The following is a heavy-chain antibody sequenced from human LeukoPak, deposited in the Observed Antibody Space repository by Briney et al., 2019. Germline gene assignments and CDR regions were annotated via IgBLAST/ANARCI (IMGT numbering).Heavy chain of an antibody. CDR1: GFTFSGSG. CDR3: TRPPLYPGIAAAGAVTGDY. Sequence: SGGSLRLSCAASGFTFSGSGMHWVRQASGKGLEWVGRIRSKANSYATAYAASVKGRFTISRDASKNTAYLQMNSLKTEDTAVYYCTRPPLYPGIAAAGAVTGDYWGQGTLVTVSS. J-gene: IGHJ4*02. D-gene: IGHD6-13*01. CDR2: IRSKANSYAT. V-gene: IGHV3-73*01.